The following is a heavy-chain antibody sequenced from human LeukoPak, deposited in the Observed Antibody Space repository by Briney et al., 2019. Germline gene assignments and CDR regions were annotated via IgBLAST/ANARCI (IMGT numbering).Heavy chain of an antibody. Sequence: GGSLRLSCAASGFTFSSYGMHWVRQAPGKGLEWVAVILYDGSNKYYADSVKGRFTISRDNSKNTLYLQMNSLRAEDTAVYYCAKDRDYVWGSYRYTGFDYWGQGTLVTVSS. V-gene: IGHV3-30*18. D-gene: IGHD3-16*02. J-gene: IGHJ4*02. CDR3: AKDRDYVWGSYRYTGFDY. CDR2: ILYDGSNK. CDR1: GFTFSSYG.